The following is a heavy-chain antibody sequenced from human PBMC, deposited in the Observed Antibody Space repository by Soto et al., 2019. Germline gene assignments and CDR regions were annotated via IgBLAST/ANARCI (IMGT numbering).Heavy chain of an antibody. J-gene: IGHJ6*02. CDR1: GGSISSSNW. V-gene: IGHV4-4*02. D-gene: IGHD3-10*01. CDR3: ARDLGGVHYYYGMDV. Sequence: SETLSLTCAVSGGSISSSNWWSWVRQPPGKGLEWIGEIYHSGSTNYNPSLKSRVTISVDKSKNQFSLKLSSVTAADPAVYFCARDLGGVHYYYGMDVWGQGTTVTVSS. CDR2: IYHSGST.